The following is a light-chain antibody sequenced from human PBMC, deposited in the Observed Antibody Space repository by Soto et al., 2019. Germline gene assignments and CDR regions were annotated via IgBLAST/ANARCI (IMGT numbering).Light chain of an antibody. CDR1: SSDVGGYNY. J-gene: IGLJ3*02. Sequence: QSVLTQPASVSGSPGQSITISCTGTSSDVGGYNYVSWYQQHPGKAPKLMISEVSNRASGVSNRFSGSKSGNTASLTISGLQAEDEADYYCSSFTSSITWVFGGGTKLTVL. V-gene: IGLV2-14*01. CDR3: SSFTSSITWV. CDR2: EVS.